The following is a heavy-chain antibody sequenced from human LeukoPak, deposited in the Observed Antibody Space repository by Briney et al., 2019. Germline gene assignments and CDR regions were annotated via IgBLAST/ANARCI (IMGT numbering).Heavy chain of an antibody. Sequence: GGSLRLSCAVSGFSFNNYWMTGVRQAPGKGLEWVASIRDDGRAEYYVDPVKGRFSISRDDAKNSLSLQMNSLRVEDTATYYCARIQLYHGDFDSWGQGTLVTVSS. J-gene: IGHJ4*02. V-gene: IGHV3-7*01. CDR1: GFSFNNYW. CDR2: IRDDGRAE. CDR3: ARIQLYHGDFDS. D-gene: IGHD1-1*01.